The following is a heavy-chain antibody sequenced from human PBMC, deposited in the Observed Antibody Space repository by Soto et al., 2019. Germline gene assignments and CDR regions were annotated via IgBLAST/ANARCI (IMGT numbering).Heavy chain of an antibody. D-gene: IGHD3-10*01. V-gene: IGHV4-30-4*01. Sequence: SETLSLTYTVSGGSISSGDYYWSWIRQPPGKGLEWIGYIYYSGSTYYNPSLKSRVTISVDTSKNQFSLKLSSVTAADTAVYYCARGGYYGSGSYGTFDYWGQGTLVTVSS. CDR3: ARGGYYGSGSYGTFDY. CDR1: GGSISSGDYY. CDR2: IYYSGST. J-gene: IGHJ4*02.